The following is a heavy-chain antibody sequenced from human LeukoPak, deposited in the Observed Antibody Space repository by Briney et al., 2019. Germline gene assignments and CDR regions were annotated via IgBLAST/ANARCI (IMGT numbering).Heavy chain of an antibody. Sequence: GGSLRLSCAASGFTVSSNYMSWVRQAPGKGLEWVSVIYSGGSTYYADSVKGRFTISRDNSKNTLYLQMNSLRAEDTAVYYCAKDPTKYYYDSSGYSLFDYWGQGTLVTVSS. CDR3: AKDPTKYYYDSSGYSLFDY. CDR1: GFTVSSNY. CDR2: IYSGGST. J-gene: IGHJ4*02. D-gene: IGHD3-22*01. V-gene: IGHV3-53*01.